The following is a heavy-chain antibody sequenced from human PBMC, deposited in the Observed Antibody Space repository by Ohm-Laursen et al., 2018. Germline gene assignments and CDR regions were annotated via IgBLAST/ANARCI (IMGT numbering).Heavy chain of an antibody. V-gene: IGHV1-18*01. CDR2: INPDNGDI. CDR1: GYSFTSYA. CDR3: ALGGIRFLEWPGDFFNY. Sequence: ASVKVSCKASGYSFTSYAISWVRQAPGQGLEWMGWINPDNGDIHYAQKLQDRVTMTTDTSTTTAYMELRSLTSDDTALYYCALGGIRFLEWPGDFFNYWGQGTLVTVSS. D-gene: IGHD3-3*01. J-gene: IGHJ4*02.